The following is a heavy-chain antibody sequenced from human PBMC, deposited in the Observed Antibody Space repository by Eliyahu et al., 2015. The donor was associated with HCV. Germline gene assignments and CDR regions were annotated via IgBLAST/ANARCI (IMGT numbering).Heavy chain of an antibody. Sequence: QLQLQESGPGLVKPSETLSLTCTVSGGSISSSSYYXXWIRQPPGKGLEWIGSIXYSGSTYYNPSLKSRVTISVDTSKNQFSLKLSSVTAADTAVYYCARRKDYYDSSGYYSGGAFDIWGQGTMVTVSS. CDR3: ARRKDYYDSSGYYSGGAFDI. J-gene: IGHJ3*02. CDR2: IXYSGST. D-gene: IGHD3-22*01. V-gene: IGHV4-39*01. CDR1: GGSISSSSYY.